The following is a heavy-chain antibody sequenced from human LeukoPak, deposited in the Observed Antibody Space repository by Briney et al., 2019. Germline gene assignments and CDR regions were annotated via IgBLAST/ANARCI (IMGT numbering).Heavy chain of an antibody. Sequence: TSETLSLTCAVYGGSFSGYYWSWIRQPPGKGLEWIGEINHSGSTNYNPSLKSRVTISVDTSKNQFSLKLSSVTAADTAVYYCARGRRIQLWSPLNNWFDPWGQGTLVTVSS. J-gene: IGHJ5*02. V-gene: IGHV4-34*01. CDR3: ARGRRIQLWSPLNNWFDP. D-gene: IGHD5-18*01. CDR1: GGSFSGYY. CDR2: INHSGST.